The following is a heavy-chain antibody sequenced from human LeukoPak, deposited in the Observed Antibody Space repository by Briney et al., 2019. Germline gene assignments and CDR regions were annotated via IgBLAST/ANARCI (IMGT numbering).Heavy chain of an antibody. D-gene: IGHD3-22*01. Sequence: ASVKVSCKASGYTFTGYYMHWVRQAPGQGLEWMGWINPNSGGTNYAQKFQGRATMTRDTSISTACMELSRLRSDDTAVYYCARGASPDSSGYSEWGQGTLVTVSS. CDR2: INPNSGGT. CDR1: GYTFTGYY. J-gene: IGHJ4*02. V-gene: IGHV1-2*02. CDR3: ARGASPDSSGYSE.